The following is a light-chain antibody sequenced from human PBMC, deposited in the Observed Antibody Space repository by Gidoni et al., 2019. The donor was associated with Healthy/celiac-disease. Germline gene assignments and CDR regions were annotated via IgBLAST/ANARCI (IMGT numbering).Light chain of an antibody. CDR1: QSVSSSY. CDR3: PPSFLSPPS. J-gene: IGKJ3*01. Sequence: EIVLKKTPGTLSLSPGERATPSCRASQSVSSSYLAWYQQKPGQAPRLLIYGASSRATGIPDRFSGSGSGTDFTLTISRLEPEDFAVYYCPPSFLSPPSFGPGT. V-gene: IGKV3-20*01. CDR2: GAS.